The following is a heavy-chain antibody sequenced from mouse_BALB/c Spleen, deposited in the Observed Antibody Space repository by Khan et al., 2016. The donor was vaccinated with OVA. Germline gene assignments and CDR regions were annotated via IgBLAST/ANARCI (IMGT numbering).Heavy chain of an antibody. CDR2: INPSTGYT. Sequence: QVQLQQSGADLAKPWASVKMSCTSSCYTFTTYWIHWIQQSPGQGLEWIGYINPSTGYTEYNKNFKDKATLTADESSRTASMQLNSLTSADSAGYYCARRGVYGLFAYWGQGKLVTV. D-gene: IGHD2-10*02. CDR3: ARRGVYGLFAY. J-gene: IGHJ3*01. V-gene: IGHV1-7*01. CDR1: CYTFTTYW.